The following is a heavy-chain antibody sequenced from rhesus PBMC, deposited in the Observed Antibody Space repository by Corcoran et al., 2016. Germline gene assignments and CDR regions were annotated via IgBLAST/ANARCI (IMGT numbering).Heavy chain of an antibody. CDR3: ARVQGRTVTTYFDY. CDR2: IYWDYDK. D-gene: IGHD4-23*01. J-gene: IGHJ4*01. V-gene: IGHV2S1*01. Sequence: QVTLKESGPALVQPPQTRTMPCTLSGSSLSTSGMGAGWIRQHTGYDLEWLASIYWDYDKYYSTSLKSRLTISKDTSKNQVVLTMTNMDPVDTATYYCARVQGRTVTTYFDYWGQGVLVTVSS. CDR1: GSSLSTSGMG.